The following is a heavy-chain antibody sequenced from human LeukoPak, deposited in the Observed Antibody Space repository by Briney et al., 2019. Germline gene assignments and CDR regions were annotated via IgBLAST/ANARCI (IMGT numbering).Heavy chain of an antibody. Sequence: PGGSLRLSCTASGFTFSSYTMTWVRQAPGKGLKWVSTITTGDGNTYYADSVKGRFTVSRDDSKNTLYLQMNSLRAEDTAVYYCARLEKQQRGFYFDYWGQGTLVTVSS. V-gene: IGHV3-23*01. CDR3: ARLEKQQRGFYFDY. J-gene: IGHJ4*02. D-gene: IGHD6-13*01. CDR1: GFTFSSYT. CDR2: ITTGDGNT.